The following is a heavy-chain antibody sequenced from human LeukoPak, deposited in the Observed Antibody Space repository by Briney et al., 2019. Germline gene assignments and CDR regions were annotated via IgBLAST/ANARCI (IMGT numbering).Heavy chain of an antibody. V-gene: IGHV5-51*01. D-gene: IGHD2-21*02. CDR1: GYRSTSYW. J-gene: IGHJ4*02. CDR2: IYPGDSDT. CDR3: ARLVSVMGYFDY. Sequence: GESLKISCQGSGYRSTSYWTGWVRQMPGKGLEWMGIIYPGDSDTRYSPSFQGQVTISADKSISTAYLQWSSLKASDTAMYYCARLVSVMGYFDYWGQGTLVTVSS.